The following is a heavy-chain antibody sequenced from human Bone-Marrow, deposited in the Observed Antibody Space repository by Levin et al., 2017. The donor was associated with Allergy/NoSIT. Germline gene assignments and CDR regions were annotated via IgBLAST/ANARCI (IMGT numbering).Heavy chain of an antibody. D-gene: IGHD1-20*01. CDR3: ARKIISGTTLWFNY. Sequence: SETLSLTCAVSGDSISSSNWWSWVRQPPGKGLEWIGDVYHSGSTNYNPSLKSRVTISVDKSKNQFSLMLSSVTAADTAVYYCARKIISGTTLWFNYWGQGTLVTVSS. V-gene: IGHV4-4*02. J-gene: IGHJ4*02. CDR2: VYHSGST. CDR1: GDSISSSNW.